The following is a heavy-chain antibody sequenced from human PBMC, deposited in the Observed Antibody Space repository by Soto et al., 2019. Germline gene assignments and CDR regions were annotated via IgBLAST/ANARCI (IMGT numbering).Heavy chain of an antibody. Sequence: SVKVSCKASGGTFSSYAISWVRQSPGQGLEWMGGIIPIFGTANYAQKFQGRVTITADKSTSTAYMELSSLRSEDTAVYYCARGSDPYYYYYGMDVWGQGTTVTVSS. V-gene: IGHV1-69*06. CDR3: ARGSDPYYYYYGMDV. CDR1: GGTFSSYA. CDR2: IIPIFGTA. J-gene: IGHJ6*02.